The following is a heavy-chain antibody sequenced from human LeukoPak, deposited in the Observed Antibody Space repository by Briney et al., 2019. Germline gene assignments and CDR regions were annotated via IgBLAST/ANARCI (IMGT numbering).Heavy chain of an antibody. D-gene: IGHD6-19*01. CDR2: IRSKADSHAT. V-gene: IGHV3-73*01. CDR3: SRHLYSSAWYEEN. Sequence: GGSLRLSCAASGFTFSGSAVHWVRQASGKGLEWVGHIRSKADSHATAYAASVQGRFTISRDDSNNTAYLHMSSLKIEDAAVYFCSRHLYSSAWYEENWGQGTLVTVSS. J-gene: IGHJ4*02. CDR1: GFTFSGSA.